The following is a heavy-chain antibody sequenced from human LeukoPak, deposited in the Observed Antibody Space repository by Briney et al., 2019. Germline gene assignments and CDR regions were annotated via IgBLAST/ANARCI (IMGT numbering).Heavy chain of an antibody. V-gene: IGHV3-74*01. J-gene: IGHJ4*02. Sequence: GGSLRLSCAASGFAFSSYWMHWVRQAPGKGLVWVSRINTDGSSTIYADSVKGRFTISRDNSKNTLYLQMNSLRAEDTAVYYCAKDPSSYSSVLDYWGQGTLVTVSS. CDR3: AKDPSSYSSVLDY. CDR1: GFAFSSYW. CDR2: INTDGSST. D-gene: IGHD6-19*01.